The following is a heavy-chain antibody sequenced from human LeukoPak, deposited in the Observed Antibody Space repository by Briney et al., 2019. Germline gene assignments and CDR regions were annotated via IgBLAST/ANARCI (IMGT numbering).Heavy chain of an antibody. J-gene: IGHJ4*02. D-gene: IGHD3-10*01. Sequence: AGGSLRLSCAASGFTLSSCATSWVRQAPGKGLEWVSAISASGADTYYADSVKGRFTISRDTSKNTLYLQMSSLRDEDTAVYYCAKQLDSGNYYPTGDDYWGQGALVTVSS. CDR3: AKQLDSGNYYPTGDDY. V-gene: IGHV3-23*01. CDR2: ISASGADT. CDR1: GFTLSSCA.